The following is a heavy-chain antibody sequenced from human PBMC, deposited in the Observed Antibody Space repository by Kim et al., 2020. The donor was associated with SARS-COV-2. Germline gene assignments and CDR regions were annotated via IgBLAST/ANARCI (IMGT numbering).Heavy chain of an antibody. CDR3: ARESRGGMDV. V-gene: IGHV3-11*04. CDR2: TI. J-gene: IGHJ6*02. Sequence: TIYYADSVKGRFTISRDNAKNSLYLQMNSLRAEDTAVYYCARESRGGMDVWGQGTTVTVSS.